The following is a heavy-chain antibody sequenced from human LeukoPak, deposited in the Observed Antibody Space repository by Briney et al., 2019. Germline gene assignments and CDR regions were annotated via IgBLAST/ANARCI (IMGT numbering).Heavy chain of an antibody. CDR2: ISGSGGST. CDR3: ARGAIVATIIGFDY. J-gene: IGHJ4*02. Sequence: GGTLRLSCAASGFTFSGYGMSWVRQAPGKGLKWVSAISGSGGSTYYADSVKGRFTISRDNSKNTLYLQMNSLRAEDTAVYYCARGAIVATIIGFDYWGQGTLVTVSS. D-gene: IGHD5-12*01. CDR1: GFTFSGYG. V-gene: IGHV3-23*01.